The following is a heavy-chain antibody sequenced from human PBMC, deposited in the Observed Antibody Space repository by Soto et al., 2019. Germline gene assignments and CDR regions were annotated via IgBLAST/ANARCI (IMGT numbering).Heavy chain of an antibody. CDR1: GGSISSGGYY. D-gene: IGHD3-3*01. CDR3: ARGRDSMETPPHDY. V-gene: IGHV4-31*03. Sequence: QVQLQESGPGLVKPSQTLSLTCTVSGGSISSGGYYWSWIRQHPGKGLEWIGYINYSGSTYYNPSLRRRISISVDTSKNQFSLKLSSVTAADTALYYCARGRDSMETPPHDYWGQGTLVTVSS. J-gene: IGHJ4*02. CDR2: INYSGST.